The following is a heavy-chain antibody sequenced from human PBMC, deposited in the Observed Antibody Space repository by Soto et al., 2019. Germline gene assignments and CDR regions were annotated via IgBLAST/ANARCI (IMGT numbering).Heavy chain of an antibody. CDR1: GGTFSSYA. Sequence: SVKVSCKASGGTFSSYAISWARQAPGQGLEWMGGIIPIFGTANYAQKFQGRVTITADKSTSTAYMELSSLRSEDTAVYYCARDPRRGYCSSTSCYTQPAYYYYGMDVWGQGTTVTVSS. V-gene: IGHV1-69*06. D-gene: IGHD2-2*02. CDR3: ARDPRRGYCSSTSCYTQPAYYYYGMDV. J-gene: IGHJ6*02. CDR2: IIPIFGTA.